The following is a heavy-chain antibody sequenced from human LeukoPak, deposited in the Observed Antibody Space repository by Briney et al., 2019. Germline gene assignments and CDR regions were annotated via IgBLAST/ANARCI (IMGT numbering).Heavy chain of an antibody. CDR3: ARGMGTRAIHY. V-gene: IGHV1-69*05. D-gene: IGHD2-21*01. J-gene: IGHJ4*02. CDR2: IIPLFGSA. Sequence: SVTVSCKASGGTFNNYAISWLRQAPGQGLEWMGGIIPLFGSAKYAQKFQGRVTITMDESTTTAYMELSSLRSEDTAVYYCARGMGTRAIHYWGQGTLVTVSS. CDR1: GGTFNNYA.